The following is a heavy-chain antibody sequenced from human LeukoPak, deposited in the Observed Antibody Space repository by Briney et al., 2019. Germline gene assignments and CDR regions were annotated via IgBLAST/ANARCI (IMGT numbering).Heavy chain of an antibody. CDR2: IYPGDSDT. J-gene: IGHJ4*02. Sequence: GGSLKISCKGSGYSLISYWLGWVRQIPGKGLAWMGIIYPGDSDTRHNPPFQGQVTISADKSISTAYLQWSSLKASDTAMYYCAKGTYYYDNSGYSHGANFDNWGQGTLVAVSS. D-gene: IGHD3-22*01. CDR1: GYSLISYW. V-gene: IGHV5-51*01. CDR3: AKGTYYYDNSGYSHGANFDN.